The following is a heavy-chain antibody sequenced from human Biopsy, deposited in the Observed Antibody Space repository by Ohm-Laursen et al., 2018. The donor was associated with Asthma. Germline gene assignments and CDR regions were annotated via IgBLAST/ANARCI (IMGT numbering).Heavy chain of an antibody. CDR2: IYHRGNT. CDR1: GYSISNGGYY. CDR3: ARDYYDFWNRSVYTYFGMDV. Sequence: SQTLSLTCCVSGYSISNGGYYWTWVRQRPGKGLEWIGNIYHRGNTKYNPSLKSRLSFSVDTSKNQFSLKLSSVTAADTAIYFCARDYYDFWNRSVYTYFGMDVWGRGTTVVVSS. V-gene: IGHV4-31*03. D-gene: IGHD3-3*01. J-gene: IGHJ6*02.